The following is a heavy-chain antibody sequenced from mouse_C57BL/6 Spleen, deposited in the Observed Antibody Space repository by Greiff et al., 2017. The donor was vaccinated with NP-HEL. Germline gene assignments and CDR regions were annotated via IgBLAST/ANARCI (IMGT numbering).Heavy chain of an antibody. CDR2: IDPSDSYT. J-gene: IGHJ4*01. V-gene: IGHV1-59*01. D-gene: IGHD1-1*01. CDR1: GYTFTSYW. CDR3: ARRGYYGSSYVEAMDY. Sequence: VQLQQPGAELVRPGTSVKLSCKASGYTFTSYWMHWVKQRPGQGLEWIGVIDPSDSYTNYNQKFKGKATLTVDTSSSTAYMQLSSLTSEDSAVYYCARRGYYGSSYVEAMDYWGQGTSVTVSS.